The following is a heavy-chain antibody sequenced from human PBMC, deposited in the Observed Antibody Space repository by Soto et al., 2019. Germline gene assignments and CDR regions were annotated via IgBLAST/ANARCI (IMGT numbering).Heavy chain of an antibody. V-gene: IGHV3-74*01. CDR1: GFTFSSYW. D-gene: IGHD2-15*01. CDR3: VRTSLVVAAATRQDY. Sequence: EVQLVVSGGGLVQPGGSLRLSCAASGFTFSSYWMHWVRQAPGKELVWVSRINSDGSSTSYADSVKGRFTISRDNAKNTLYLQMNSLRAEDTAVYYCVRTSLVVAAATRQDYWGQGTLVTVSS. J-gene: IGHJ4*02. CDR2: INSDGSST.